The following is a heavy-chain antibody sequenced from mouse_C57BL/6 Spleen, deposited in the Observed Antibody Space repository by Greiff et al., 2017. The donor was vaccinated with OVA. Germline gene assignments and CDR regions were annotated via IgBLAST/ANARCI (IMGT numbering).Heavy chain of an antibody. CDR3: ARRNDYAFAY. CDR1: GYTFTSYW. J-gene: IGHJ3*01. V-gene: IGHV1-69*01. CDR2: IDPSDSYT. D-gene: IGHD2-4*01. Sequence: QQPGAELVMPGASVKLSCKASGYTFTSYWMHWVKQRPGQGLEWIGEIDPSDSYTNYNQKFKGKSTLTVDKSSSTAYMQLSSLTSEDSAVYYCARRNDYAFAYWGQGTLVTVSA.